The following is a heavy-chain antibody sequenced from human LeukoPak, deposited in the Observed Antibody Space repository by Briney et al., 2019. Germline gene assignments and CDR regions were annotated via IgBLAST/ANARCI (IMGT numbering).Heavy chain of an antibody. D-gene: IGHD1-26*01. CDR1: GGSISSSGYY. J-gene: IGHJ5*02. Sequence: PSETLSLTCTVSGGSISSSGYYWGWIRQPPGKGLEWIASIYYSGGTYYNPSLKSQVTISVDTSKNQLSLKLSSLTAADTAVYYCARHEYSGSYYGLSWFDPWGQGTLVTVSS. CDR3: ARHEYSGSYYGLSWFDP. V-gene: IGHV4-39*01. CDR2: IYYSGGT.